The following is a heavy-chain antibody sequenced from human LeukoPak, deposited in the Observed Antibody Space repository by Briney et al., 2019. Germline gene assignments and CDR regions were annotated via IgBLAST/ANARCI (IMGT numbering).Heavy chain of an antibody. D-gene: IGHD3-10*01. CDR1: GFTFGDYY. CDR2: ISGNSGNI. CDR3: ASPVRG. Sequence: GGSLRLSCTASGFTFGDYYMSWVRQAPGKGLEWVSYISGNSGNINYGDSVKGRFTISRDNAKNTLYLQMNRLRDEDTAVYYWASPVRGWGQGALVTVSS. J-gene: IGHJ4*02. V-gene: IGHV3-11*03.